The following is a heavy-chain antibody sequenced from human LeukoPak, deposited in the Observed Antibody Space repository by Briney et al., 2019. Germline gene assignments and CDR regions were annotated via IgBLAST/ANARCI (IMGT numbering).Heavy chain of an antibody. CDR1: GFTFSSYW. CDR3: ARADYDILTGYYNDRLKYYFDY. V-gene: IGHV3-74*01. D-gene: IGHD3-9*01. CDR2: INSDGSST. J-gene: IGHJ4*02. Sequence: GGSLRLSCAASGFTFSSYWMHWARPAPGKGLVWVSRINSDGSSTSYADSVKGRFTISRDNAKNTLYLQMNSLRAEDTAVYYCARADYDILTGYYNDRLKYYFDYWGQGTLVTVSS.